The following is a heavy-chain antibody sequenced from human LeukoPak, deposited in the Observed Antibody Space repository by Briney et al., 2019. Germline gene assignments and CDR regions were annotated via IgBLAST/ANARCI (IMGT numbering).Heavy chain of an antibody. CDR3: TRDLGVDTSMIFFDY. CDR1: GYTFTSYD. V-gene: IGHV1-8*01. CDR2: MNPNSGNT. Sequence: ASVKVSCKASGYTFTSYDINWVRQATGQGLEWMGWMNPNSGNTGYVQKFQGRVTMTTDAATSTAYMELRSLRSDDTAVYYCTRDLGVDTSMIFFDYWGQGTVVTVSS. J-gene: IGHJ4*02. D-gene: IGHD5-18*01.